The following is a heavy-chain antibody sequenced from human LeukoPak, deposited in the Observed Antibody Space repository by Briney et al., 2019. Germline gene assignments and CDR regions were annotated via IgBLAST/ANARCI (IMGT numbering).Heavy chain of an antibody. CDR3: ARKEYNSGFFDY. J-gene: IGHJ4*02. CDR2: IYHSGST. V-gene: IGHV4-4*02. CDR1: GGSISSNTW. Sequence: SETLSLTCAVSGGSISSNTWWSWVRQPPGKGLEWIGGIYHSGSTNYNPSLKSRVTISVDKSKNQFSLNLSSVTAADTAIYYCARKEYNSGFFDYWGQGTLVTVSS. D-gene: IGHD5-18*01.